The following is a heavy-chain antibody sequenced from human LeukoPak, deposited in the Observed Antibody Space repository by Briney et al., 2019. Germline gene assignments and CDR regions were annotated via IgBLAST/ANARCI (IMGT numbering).Heavy chain of an antibody. CDR2: IYSGGST. D-gene: IGHD3-10*01. Sequence: GRSLRLSCAASGFTFSNYALHWVRQAPGKGLEWVSVIYSGGSTYYADSVKGRFTISRDNSKNTLYLQMNSLRAEDTAVYYCARGGSRYFHNWGQGTLVTVST. V-gene: IGHV3-66*01. CDR3: ARGGSRYFHN. CDR1: GFTFSNYA. J-gene: IGHJ4*02.